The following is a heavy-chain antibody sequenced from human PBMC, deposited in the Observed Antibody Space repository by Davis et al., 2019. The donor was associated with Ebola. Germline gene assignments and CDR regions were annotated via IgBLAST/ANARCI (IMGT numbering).Heavy chain of an antibody. Sequence: GESLKISCATSGFTFTYSGIHWVRQAPGKGLEWVAVISFDGSDTYYADSVKGRFTISRDNSKTTVDLQMNSLRPEDTALYYCAKDARGGYYYADFWGQGTLVTVSP. CDR1: GFTFTYSG. V-gene: IGHV3-30*18. D-gene: IGHD3-22*01. CDR2: ISFDGSDT. J-gene: IGHJ4*02. CDR3: AKDARGGYYYADF.